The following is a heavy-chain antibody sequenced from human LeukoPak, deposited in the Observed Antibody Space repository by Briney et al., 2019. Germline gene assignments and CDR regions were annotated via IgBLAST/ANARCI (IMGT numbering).Heavy chain of an antibody. CDR3: AKDSRYDFWSGSPLGDAFDI. D-gene: IGHD3-3*01. J-gene: IGHJ3*02. V-gene: IGHV3-23*01. CDR1: GFTFSSYA. Sequence: GGSLRLSCAASGFTFSSYAMSWVRQAPGKGLEWVSAISGSGGSTYYADSVKGRFTISRDNSKNSLYLQMNSLRAEDMALYYCAKDSRYDFWSGSPLGDAFDIWGQGTMVTVSS. CDR2: ISGSGGST.